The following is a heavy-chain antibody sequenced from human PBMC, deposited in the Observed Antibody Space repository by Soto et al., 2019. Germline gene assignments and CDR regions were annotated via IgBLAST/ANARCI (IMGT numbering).Heavy chain of an antibody. J-gene: IGHJ4*02. Sequence: QVQLVQSGGEVKKPGAAVKVSCKASGYTFNNYGISWVRQAPGQGLEWMGWISTYTGNTNNAQKIEYRFTMTTETSTSTCYMEVRSPRSDATAVYYCARDAYGVYSYGGQGTLVTVSS. V-gene: IGHV1-18*01. D-gene: IGHD4-17*01. CDR2: ISTYTGNT. CDR1: GYTFNNYG. CDR3: ARDAYGVYSY.